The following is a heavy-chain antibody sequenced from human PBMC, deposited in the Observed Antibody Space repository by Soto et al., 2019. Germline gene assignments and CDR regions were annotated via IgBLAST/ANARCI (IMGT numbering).Heavy chain of an antibody. CDR1: GFTFDDYA. CDR2: ISWNSGSI. V-gene: IGHV3-9*01. J-gene: IGHJ6*03. D-gene: IGHD2-15*01. CDR3: AKEGVASYYYYYMDV. Sequence: SLRLSCAASGFTFDDYAMHWVRQAPGKGLEWVSGISWNSGSIGYADSVKGRFTISRDNAKNSLYLQMNSLRAEDTALYYCAKEGVASYYYYYMDVWGKGTTVTVSS.